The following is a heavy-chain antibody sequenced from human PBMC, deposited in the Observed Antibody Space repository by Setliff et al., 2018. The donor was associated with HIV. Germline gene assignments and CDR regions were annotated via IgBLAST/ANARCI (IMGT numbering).Heavy chain of an antibody. CDR3: ARQFWMLTTLYFDS. CDR1: GGSISSYY. CDR2: IYYSGST. D-gene: IGHD3-16*01. Sequence: SETLSLTCTVSGGSISSYYWSWIRQPPGKGLEWIGYIYYSGSTNYNPSLKSRVTISGDTSKNQFSLKLSSVTAADTAVYYCARQFWMLTTLYFDSLGPGTLVTVSS. J-gene: IGHJ4*02. V-gene: IGHV4-59*08.